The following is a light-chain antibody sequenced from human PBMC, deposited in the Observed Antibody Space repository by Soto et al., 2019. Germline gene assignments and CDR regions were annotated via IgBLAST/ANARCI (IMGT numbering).Light chain of an antibody. CDR3: QQYGSSGT. Sequence: EIVLTQSPGTLSLSPGERATLSCRASQSVSSYLAWYQQKPGQAPRLLIYDASNRATGIPDRFSGSGSGTDFTLTISRLEPEDFAVYYCQQYGSSGTFGQGTKVEIK. CDR1: QSVSSY. V-gene: IGKV3-20*01. J-gene: IGKJ1*01. CDR2: DAS.